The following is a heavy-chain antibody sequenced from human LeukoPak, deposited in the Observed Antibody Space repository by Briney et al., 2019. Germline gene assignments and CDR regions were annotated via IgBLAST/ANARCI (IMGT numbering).Heavy chain of an antibody. Sequence: SETLSLPCTVSGGSISSGYYWGWIRQPPGKGLEWIGSIYHSGSTYHNPSLKSRVTISVDTSKNHFSLKLSSVTAADTAVYYCAREGGGYCSGGGCYSGASDIWGQGTMVTVSS. CDR3: AREGGGYCSGGGCYSGASDI. CDR2: IYHSGST. D-gene: IGHD2-15*01. V-gene: IGHV4-38-2*02. CDR1: GGSISSGYY. J-gene: IGHJ3*02.